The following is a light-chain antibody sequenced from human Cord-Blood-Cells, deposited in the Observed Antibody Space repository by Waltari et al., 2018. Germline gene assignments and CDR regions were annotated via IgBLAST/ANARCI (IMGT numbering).Light chain of an antibody. J-gene: IGLJ2*01. CDR3: SSYTSSSTL. CDR1: SSDVGGYNF. V-gene: IGLV2-14*01. CDR2: DVS. Sequence: QSALTQPAPVSGSPGQSITISCTGTSSDVGGYNFVSWHQQHPGKAPKLMIYDVSKRPSGVSNRFSGSKYGNTASMTISGLQAEDEADYYCSSYTSSSTLFGGGTKLTVL.